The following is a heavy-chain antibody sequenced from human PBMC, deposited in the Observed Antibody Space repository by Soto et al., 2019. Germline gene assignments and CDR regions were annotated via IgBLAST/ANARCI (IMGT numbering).Heavy chain of an antibody. J-gene: IGHJ4*02. Sequence: EVQLLESGGGLVQPGGSLRLSCAASRLTFSSYAMTWVRQAPGKGLEWVSSISGSGDRTYYADSVKGRFTISRDNSKNTLYLQMNSLRAEDTAVYYCVNQLWDSGGWSVGYWVQGTLVTVSS. CDR2: ISGSGDRT. CDR1: RLTFSSYA. CDR3: VNQLWDSGGWSVGY. D-gene: IGHD6-19*01. V-gene: IGHV3-23*01.